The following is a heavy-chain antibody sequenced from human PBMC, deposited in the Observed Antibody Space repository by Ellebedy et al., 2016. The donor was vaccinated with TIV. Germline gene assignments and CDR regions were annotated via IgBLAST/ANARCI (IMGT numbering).Heavy chain of an antibody. CDR1: GFTFSSYW. V-gene: IGHV3-7*01. Sequence: GESLKISXAASGFTFSSYWMSWVRQAPGKGLEWVANIKQDGSEKYYVDSVKGRFTISRDNAKNSLYLQMNSLRAEDTAVYYCARDHPGSNAFDYWGQGTLVTVSS. D-gene: IGHD4-11*01. CDR3: ARDHPGSNAFDY. CDR2: IKQDGSEK. J-gene: IGHJ4*02.